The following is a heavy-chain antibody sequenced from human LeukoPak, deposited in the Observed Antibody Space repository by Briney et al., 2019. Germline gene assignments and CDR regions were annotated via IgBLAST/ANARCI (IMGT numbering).Heavy chain of an antibody. Sequence: GGSLRLSCAASGFTFSSYGMHWVRQAPGKGLEWVAVISYGGSNKYYADSVKGRFTISRDNSKNTLYLQMNSLRAEDTAVYYCAKDPPSDDYVWGSYRFPDYWGQGTLVTVSS. CDR1: GFTFSSYG. D-gene: IGHD3-16*02. CDR3: AKDPPSDDYVWGSYRFPDY. V-gene: IGHV3-30*18. CDR2: ISYGGSNK. J-gene: IGHJ4*02.